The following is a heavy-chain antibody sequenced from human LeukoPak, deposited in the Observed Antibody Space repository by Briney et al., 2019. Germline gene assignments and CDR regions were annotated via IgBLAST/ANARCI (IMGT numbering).Heavy chain of an antibody. CDR2: IHHSGST. CDR1: GYSISSGYY. CDR3: ARGWGVATNYFDY. J-gene: IGHJ4*02. V-gene: IGHV4-38-2*02. D-gene: IGHD5-12*01. Sequence: SETLSLTCTVSGYSISSGYYWGWIRQPPGKGLEWIGTIHHSGSTNYNPSLKSRVTISVDTSKNQFSLKLSSVTAADTAVYYCARGWGVATNYFDYWGQGTLVTVSS.